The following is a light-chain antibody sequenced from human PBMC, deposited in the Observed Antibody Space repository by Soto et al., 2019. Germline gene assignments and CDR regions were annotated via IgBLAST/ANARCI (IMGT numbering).Light chain of an antibody. CDR2: GAS. Sequence: EIVLTQSPGTLSLSPGERATLSCRASQSVSSNYLAWYQQKPDQAPRPLIYGASSRATGIPDRFSGSGAGTDFTLTISRLEPEDFAVYYCQQYGSSPWTFGQGTKVEIK. V-gene: IGKV3-20*01. CDR1: QSVSSNY. J-gene: IGKJ1*01. CDR3: QQYGSSPWT.